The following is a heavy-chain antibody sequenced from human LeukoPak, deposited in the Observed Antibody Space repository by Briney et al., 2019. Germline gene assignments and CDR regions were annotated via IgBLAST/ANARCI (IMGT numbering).Heavy chain of an antibody. Sequence: KTGGSLRLSCAASGFTFSSYSMNWFRQAPGKGLEWVSSISSSSIYIYYADSVKGRFTISRDNARNTLYLQMNSLRAEDTAVYYCASACSGGSCYDFDYWGQGTLVTVSS. J-gene: IGHJ4*02. V-gene: IGHV3-21*01. CDR2: ISSSSIYI. D-gene: IGHD2-15*01. CDR1: GFTFSSYS. CDR3: ASACSGGSCYDFDY.